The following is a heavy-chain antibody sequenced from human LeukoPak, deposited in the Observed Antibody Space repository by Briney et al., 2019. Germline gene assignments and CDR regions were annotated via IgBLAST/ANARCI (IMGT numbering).Heavy chain of an antibody. D-gene: IGHD4-11*01. V-gene: IGHV4-4*07. J-gene: IGHJ6*03. CDR1: GGSISSYY. CDR2: IYTSGST. CDR3: ARDYMTTEYYYYMDV. Sequence: SETLSLTCTVSGGSISSYYWSWIRQPAGKGLERIGRIYTSGSTNYNPSLKSRVTMSVDTSKNQFSLKLSSVTAADTAVYYCARDYMTTEYYYYMDVWGKGTTVTVSS.